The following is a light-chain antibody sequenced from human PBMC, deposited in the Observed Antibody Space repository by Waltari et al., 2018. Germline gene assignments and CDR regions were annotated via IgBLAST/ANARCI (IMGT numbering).Light chain of an antibody. Sequence: IVLKQAPGTLPLSPGASATLSCRASQSVRSSYLAWYQQQPDQAPRLLIFDASTRASGIPDRFSGSGSGTDFTLTITRLEPEDFAVYFCQQHDNSLWTFGQGTKVEVK. CDR1: QSVRSSY. CDR3: QQHDNSLWT. CDR2: DAS. J-gene: IGKJ1*01. V-gene: IGKV3-20*01.